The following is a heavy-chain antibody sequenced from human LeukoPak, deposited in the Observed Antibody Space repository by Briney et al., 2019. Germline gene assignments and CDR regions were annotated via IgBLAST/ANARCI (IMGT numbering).Heavy chain of an antibody. D-gene: IGHD3-3*01. Sequence: ASETLSLTCTVSGGSMSSDNFYWSWIRQPAGERLEWIGRIYTSGSTNYNPSLKSRVTISLDTSKNQFSLKLSFVTAADTAVYYCAREDFWSASYNGWFDPWGQGTLVTVSS. J-gene: IGHJ5*02. V-gene: IGHV4-61*02. CDR3: AREDFWSASYNGWFDP. CDR2: IYTSGST. CDR1: GGSMSSDNFY.